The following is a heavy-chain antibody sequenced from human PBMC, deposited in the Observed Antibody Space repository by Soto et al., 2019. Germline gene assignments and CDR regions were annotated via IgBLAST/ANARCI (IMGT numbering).Heavy chain of an antibody. V-gene: IGHV4-59*01. CDR1: GGSISSYY. J-gene: IGHJ4*02. CDR3: ARGKVGATAPFDY. D-gene: IGHD1-26*01. Sequence: QVQLQESGPGLVKPSETLSLTCSVSGGSISSYYWSWIRQPPGKGLEWIGYIYYSGRTNYSPSLESRVTISVDTSKNQFSLKLSSVTAADTAVYYCARGKVGATAPFDYWGQGTLFTVSS. CDR2: IYYSGRT.